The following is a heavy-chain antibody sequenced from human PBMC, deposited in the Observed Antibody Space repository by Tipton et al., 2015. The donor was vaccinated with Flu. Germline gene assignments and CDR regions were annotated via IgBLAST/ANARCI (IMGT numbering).Heavy chain of an antibody. J-gene: IGHJ4*02. CDR3: ARTTYYYGSGSSDY. CDR2: ISHSGRT. D-gene: IGHD3-10*01. CDR1: NYSISSAYY. Sequence: GLVKPSETLSLICAVSNYSISSAYYWGWIRQPPGKGLEWIGCISHSGRTYYNPSLKSRVTISVDMAKNQFSQRLSSVTAANTAVYYCARTTYYYGSGSSDYWGQGTLVTVSS. V-gene: IGHV4-38-2*01.